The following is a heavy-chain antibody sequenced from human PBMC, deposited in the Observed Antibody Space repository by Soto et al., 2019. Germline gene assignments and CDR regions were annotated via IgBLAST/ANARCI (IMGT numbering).Heavy chain of an antibody. CDR2: IYHSGST. D-gene: IGHD5-18*01. J-gene: IGHJ4*02. CDR1: GGSISSSNW. Sequence: QVQLQESGPGLVKPSGTLSLTCAVSGGSISSSNWWSWVRQPPGKGLEWIGEIYHSGSTSYNPSLKRCVTISVDKSKNQCSLKLSSVTAADTAVYYCDIIREDTAMDTFDYWGQGTLVTVSS. CDR3: DIIREDTAMDTFDY. V-gene: IGHV4-4*02.